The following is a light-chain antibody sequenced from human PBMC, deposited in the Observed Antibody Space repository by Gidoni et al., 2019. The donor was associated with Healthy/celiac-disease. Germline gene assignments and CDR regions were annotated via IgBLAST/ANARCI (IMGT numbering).Light chain of an antibody. CDR3: QQRNSRPPYT. V-gene: IGKV3-11*01. CDR1: QSVSSY. Sequence: SCRASQSVSSYLALSQQKPGQAPRLLIYDASNRTTGIPARFSCSGSGTDFTLTNSSLEPEDFAVYYCQQRNSRPPYTFGQGTKLEIK. J-gene: IGKJ2*01. CDR2: DAS.